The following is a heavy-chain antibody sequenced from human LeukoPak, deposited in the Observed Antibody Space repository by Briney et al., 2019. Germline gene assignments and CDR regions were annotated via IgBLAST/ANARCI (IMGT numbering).Heavy chain of an antibody. CDR3: AREMPFGDSFDY. J-gene: IGHJ4*02. Sequence: GGSLRLSCAASGFTFSNYWMSWVRQAPGQGLEWVAKIKQDGREKYYVDSMKGRFTISRDNAKNSLYLQLNSLRAEDTAVYCCAREMPFGDSFDYWGQGALVTVSS. CDR2: IKQDGREK. D-gene: IGHD3-16*01. V-gene: IGHV3-7*01. CDR1: GFTFSNYW.